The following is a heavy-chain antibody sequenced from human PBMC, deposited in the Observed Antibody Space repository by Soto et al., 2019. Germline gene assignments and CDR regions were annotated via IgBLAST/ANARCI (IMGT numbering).Heavy chain of an antibody. CDR3: ARVAY. CDR2: ISSASSET. CDR1: GFTFSRVS. Sequence: GGSLRLSCGASGFTFSRVSMNWGRQVPGKGLEWVTSISSASSETWYADSVKGRFIISRDNANNSLFWQMNTLRPEDSSIYYCARVAYWGPGTPVTVSS. J-gene: IGHJ4*02. V-gene: IGHV3-21*04.